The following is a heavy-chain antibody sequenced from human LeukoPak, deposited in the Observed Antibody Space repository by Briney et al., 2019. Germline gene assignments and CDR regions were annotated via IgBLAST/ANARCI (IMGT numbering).Heavy chain of an antibody. D-gene: IGHD3-22*01. CDR2: IIPIFGTA. CDR1: GGTFSSYA. CDR3: ATRGIVVVTDAFDI. V-gene: IGHV1-69*01. Sequence: GASGTVSCKAFGGTFSSYAISWVRQAPGQGLEWMGGIIPIFGTANYAQKFQGRVTITADESTSTAYMELGSLRSEDTAVYYCATRGIVVVTDAFDIWGQGTMVTVSS. J-gene: IGHJ3*02.